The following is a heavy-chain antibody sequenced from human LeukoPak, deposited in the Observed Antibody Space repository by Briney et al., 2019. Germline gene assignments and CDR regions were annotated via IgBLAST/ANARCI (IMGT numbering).Heavy chain of an antibody. CDR1: GLTFISYW. CDR2: IQQDGSEK. Sequence: GGSLGFSGAASGLTFISYWMSWVRQAPGKGLEWVANIQQDGSEKYFVDSVKGRFTISRDNAKNSLYLQMNSLRAEDTAVYYCARELGSYSSSSQGDYWGQGTLVTVSS. CDR3: ARELGSYSSSSQGDY. J-gene: IGHJ4*02. D-gene: IGHD6-6*01. V-gene: IGHV3-7*01.